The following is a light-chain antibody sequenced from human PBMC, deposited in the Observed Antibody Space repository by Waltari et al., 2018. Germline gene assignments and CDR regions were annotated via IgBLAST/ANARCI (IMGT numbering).Light chain of an antibody. V-gene: IGKV3-20*01. Sequence: ESVLTQSPDTLSLSPGERATLSCRASQTVNSNYLAWYQPKSGQAPRLLIYGASKRATGIPDRFSGSGSETAFTLTISRLEPEDFAVYYCQLYGTSFLWTFGQGTRVEI. J-gene: IGKJ1*01. CDR3: QLYGTSFLWT. CDR1: QTVNSNY. CDR2: GAS.